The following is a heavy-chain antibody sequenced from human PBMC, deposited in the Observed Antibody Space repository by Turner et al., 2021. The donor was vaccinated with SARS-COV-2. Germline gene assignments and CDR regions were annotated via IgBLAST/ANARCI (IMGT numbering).Heavy chain of an antibody. CDR3: AIAPNYYYGMDV. CDR1: GGSISSSSYS. V-gene: IGHV4-39*01. CDR2: IYYSGNT. J-gene: IGHJ6*02. Sequence: QLQLQESGPGLVKPSETLSLTCTVSGGSISSSSYSWGWIRQPPGKGLVWMGGIYYSGNTYYNPSLKSRVTISVDTSKNQISVKLSSVTAADTAVYYCAIAPNYYYGMDVWGQGTTVTVSS.